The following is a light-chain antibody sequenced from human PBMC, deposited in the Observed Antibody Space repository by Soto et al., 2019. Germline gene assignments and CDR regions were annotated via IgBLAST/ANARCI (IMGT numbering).Light chain of an antibody. CDR2: DAY. V-gene: IGLV2-14*01. J-gene: IGLJ1*01. CDR3: TSYTSTSTPYV. Sequence: QSVLTQPASLSGFPGQSITISCAGTSSDVGRYTYVSWYQQHPGKAPKLIIYDAYNRPSGVSNRFSGSKSGNTASLTISGLQAEDEADYYCTSYTSTSTPYVFGGGTKVTVL. CDR1: SSDVGRYTY.